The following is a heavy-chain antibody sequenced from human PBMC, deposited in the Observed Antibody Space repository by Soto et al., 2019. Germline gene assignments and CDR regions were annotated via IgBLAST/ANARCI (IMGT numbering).Heavy chain of an antibody. J-gene: IGHJ4*02. D-gene: IGHD6-19*01. CDR2: INAGNGNT. V-gene: IGHV1-3*01. CDR3: ARAVAVSADFDY. CDR1: GYTFTGYA. Sequence: ASVKVSCKASGYTFTGYAMHWVRQAPGQRLEWMGWINAGNGNTKYSQKFQGRVTITRDTSASTAYMELSSLRSEDTAVYYCARAVAVSADFDYWGPGTLVTVSS.